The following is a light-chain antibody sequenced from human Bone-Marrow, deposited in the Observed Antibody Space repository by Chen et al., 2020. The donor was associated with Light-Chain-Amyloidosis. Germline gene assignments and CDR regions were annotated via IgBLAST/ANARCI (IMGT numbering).Light chain of an antibody. CDR3: QVWDRSSDRPV. Sequence: SYVLTQPSSVSVAPGQTATIARGGNNIGSTSVHWYQQTPGQAPLLVVYDDIDRPSGIPERLSGSNSGNTATLTISRVEAGDEADYYCQVWDRSSDRPVFGGGTKLTVL. CDR1: NIGSTS. J-gene: IGLJ3*02. V-gene: IGLV3-21*02. CDR2: DDI.